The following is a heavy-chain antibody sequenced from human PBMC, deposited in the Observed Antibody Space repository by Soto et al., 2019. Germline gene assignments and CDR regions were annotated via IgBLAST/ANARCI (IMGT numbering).Heavy chain of an antibody. CDR2: IIPIFGTA. CDR1: GGTFSSYA. V-gene: IGHV1-69*13. CDR3: ARAEWELLSKYYYYYGMDV. D-gene: IGHD1-26*01. J-gene: IGHJ6*02. Sequence: SVKVSFKASGGTFSSYAISWVRQAPGQGLEWMGGIIPIFGTANYAQKFQGRVTITADESTSTAYMELSSLRSEDTAVYYCARAEWELLSKYYYYYGMDVWGQGTTVTVS.